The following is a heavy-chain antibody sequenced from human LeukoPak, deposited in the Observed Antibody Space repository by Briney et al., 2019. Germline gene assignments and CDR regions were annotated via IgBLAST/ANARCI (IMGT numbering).Heavy chain of an antibody. CDR1: GLTFSNYA. CDR3: SKDPNGDYIGAFDM. D-gene: IGHD4-17*01. V-gene: IGHV3-23*01. J-gene: IGHJ3*02. Sequence: GGSLRLSCAASGLTFSNYAMTWVRQAPGKGLEWASSIIVSSSRTYYADSVKGRFTISRDNSKNTLYLQMNSLRAEDTALYYCSKDPNGDYIGAFDMWGPGTLVTVSS. CDR2: IIVSSSRT.